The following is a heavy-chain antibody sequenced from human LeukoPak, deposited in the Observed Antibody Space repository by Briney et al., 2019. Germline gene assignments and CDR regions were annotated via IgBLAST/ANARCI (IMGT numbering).Heavy chain of an antibody. J-gene: IGHJ2*01. CDR3: ARGYWYFDL. CDR1: GGSFSGYY. CDR2: INHSGST. V-gene: IGHV4-34*01. Sequence: SETLCLTCAVYGGSFSGYYWSWIRQPPGKGLEWIGEINHSGSTNYNPSLKSRVTISVDTSKNQFSLKLSSVTAADTAVYYCARGYWYFDLWGRGTLVTVSS.